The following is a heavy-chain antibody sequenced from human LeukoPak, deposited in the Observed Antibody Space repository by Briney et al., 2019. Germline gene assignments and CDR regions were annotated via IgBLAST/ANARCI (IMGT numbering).Heavy chain of an antibody. J-gene: IGHJ4*02. D-gene: IGHD6-19*01. CDR3: ARGYSSGSSYYFDY. V-gene: IGHV1-2*02. CDR2: IDPNSGGT. Sequence: ASVKVSCKASGYTFTGYYMHWVRQAPGHGLEWMGWIDPNSGGTNYAQKFPGRVTMTNDTSISTAYMELSRLRSDDTAVYWCARGYSSGSSYYFDYWGQGTLVTVSS. CDR1: GYTFTGYY.